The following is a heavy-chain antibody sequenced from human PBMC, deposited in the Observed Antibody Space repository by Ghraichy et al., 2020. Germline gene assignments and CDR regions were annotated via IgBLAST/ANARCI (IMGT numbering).Heavy chain of an antibody. CDR2: IYPGDSDT. V-gene: IGHV5-51*01. CDR3: ARQLDSSGWYGDY. J-gene: IGHJ4*02. D-gene: IGHD6-19*01. CDR1: GYSFTSYW. Sequence: GESLNISCKGSGYSFTSYWIGWVRQMPGKGLEWMGIIYPGDSDTRYSPSFQGQVTISADKSISTAYLQWSSLKASDTAMYYCARQLDSSGWYGDYWGQGTLVTVSS.